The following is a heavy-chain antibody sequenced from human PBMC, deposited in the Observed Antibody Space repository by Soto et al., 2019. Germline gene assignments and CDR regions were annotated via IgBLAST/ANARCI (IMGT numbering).Heavy chain of an antibody. CDR2: IYHSGST. J-gene: IGHJ5*02. V-gene: IGHV4-30-2*06. D-gene: IGHD1-1*01. CDR3: VRESTTSGPNWFDT. CDR1: GGSINSGPSS. Sequence: SETLSLTCSVSGGSINSGPSSWNWIRQSPGQGLEWIAYIYHSGSTYYNPSLKSRVTISVDRSENQFSLKLTSVTAADTAVYYCVRESTTSGPNWFDTWGPGILVT.